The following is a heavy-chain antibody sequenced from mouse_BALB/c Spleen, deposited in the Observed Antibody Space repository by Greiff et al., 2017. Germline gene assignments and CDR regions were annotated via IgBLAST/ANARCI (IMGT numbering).Heavy chain of an antibody. Sequence: EVKLMESGGGLVQPGGSLKLSCAASGFTFSSYTMSWVRQTPEKRLEWVAYISNGGGSTYYPDTVKGRFTISRDNAKYTLYLQMSSLKSEDTAMYYCARHDSGYFDVWGAGTTVTVSS. J-gene: IGHJ1*01. CDR1: GFTFSSYT. CDR2: ISNGGGST. V-gene: IGHV5-12-2*01. CDR3: ARHDSGYFDV. D-gene: IGHD2-13*01.